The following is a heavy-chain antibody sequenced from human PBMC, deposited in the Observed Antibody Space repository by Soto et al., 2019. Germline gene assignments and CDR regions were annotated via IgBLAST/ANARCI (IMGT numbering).Heavy chain of an antibody. CDR3: ARDRQQMNWFDP. J-gene: IGHJ5*02. CDR1: GFTFSSYG. CDR2: IWYDGSNK. V-gene: IGHV3-33*01. D-gene: IGHD6-13*01. Sequence: QPGGSLRLSCAASGFTFSSYGMHWVRQAPGKGLEWVAVIWYDGSNKYYADSVKGRFTISRDNSKNTLYLQMNSLRAEDTAVYYCARDRQQMNWFDPWGQGTLVTVSS.